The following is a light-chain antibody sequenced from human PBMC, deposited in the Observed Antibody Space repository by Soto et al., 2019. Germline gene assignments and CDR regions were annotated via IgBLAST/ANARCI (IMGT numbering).Light chain of an antibody. CDR2: DVS. CDR1: SSDVGGYNS. Sequence: QSVLTQPPSASGSPGQSVTISCTGTSSDVGGYNSVSWYQQHPGKAPKLMIYDVSKRPSGVPDRFSGSKSGNTASLTVSGLQAEDEADYYCSSYAGSNNFVFGTGTKLTVL. V-gene: IGLV2-8*01. CDR3: SSYAGSNNFV. J-gene: IGLJ1*01.